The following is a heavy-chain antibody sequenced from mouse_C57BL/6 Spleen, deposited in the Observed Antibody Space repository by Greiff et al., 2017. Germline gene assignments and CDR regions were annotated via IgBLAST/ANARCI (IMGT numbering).Heavy chain of an antibody. CDR2: INPSNGGT. Sequence: VQLQQPGTELVKPGASVKLSCKASGYTFTSYWMHWVKQRPGQGLEWIGNINPSNGGTNYNEKFKSKATLTVDKSSSTAYMQLSSLTSEDSAVYYCAIYYYGSSYDYYAMDYWGQGTSVTVSS. CDR1: GYTFTSYW. CDR3: AIYYYGSSYDYYAMDY. D-gene: IGHD1-1*01. V-gene: IGHV1-53*01. J-gene: IGHJ4*01.